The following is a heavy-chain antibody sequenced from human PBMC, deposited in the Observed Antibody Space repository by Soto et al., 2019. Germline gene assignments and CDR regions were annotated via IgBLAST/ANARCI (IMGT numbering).Heavy chain of an antibody. D-gene: IGHD3-22*01. CDR2: INPNSGGT. Sequence: GASVKVSCKASGYTFTGYYMHWVRQAPGQGLEWMGWINPNSGGTNYAQKSQGRVTMTRDTSISTAYMELSRLRSDDTAVYYCARAPRYYYDSSGYHTEFDPWGQGTLVTVSS. V-gene: IGHV1-2*02. CDR3: ARAPRYYYDSSGYHTEFDP. J-gene: IGHJ5*02. CDR1: GYTFTGYY.